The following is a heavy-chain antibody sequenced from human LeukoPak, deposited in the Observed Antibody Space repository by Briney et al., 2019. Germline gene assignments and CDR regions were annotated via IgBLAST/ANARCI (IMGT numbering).Heavy chain of an antibody. D-gene: IGHD2-2*01. Sequence: PGGSLRLSCAASGFTFSRYAMSWVRQAPGKGLEWVSYISSSSSTIYYADSVKGRFTISRDNGKNSLYLQMNSLRDDDTAVYYCARSSGYQVPPGYWGQGTLVTVSS. CDR3: ARSSGYQVPPGY. CDR2: ISSSSSTI. J-gene: IGHJ4*02. V-gene: IGHV3-48*02. CDR1: GFTFSRYA.